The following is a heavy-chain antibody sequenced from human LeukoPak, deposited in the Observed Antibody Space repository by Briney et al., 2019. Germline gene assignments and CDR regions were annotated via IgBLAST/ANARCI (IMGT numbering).Heavy chain of an antibody. V-gene: IGHV3-21*01. CDR1: GFTFSGYS. CDR2: ISSSSSYI. D-gene: IGHD2-2*01. J-gene: IGHJ4*02. CDR3: ARDSLVLEPAA. Sequence: GGSLRLTCAASGFTFSGYSMNWVRQAPGKGLEWVSSISSSSSYIYYADSVKGRFTISRDNARNSLYLQMNSLRSEDTAVYYCARDSLVLEPAAWGQGALVTVSS.